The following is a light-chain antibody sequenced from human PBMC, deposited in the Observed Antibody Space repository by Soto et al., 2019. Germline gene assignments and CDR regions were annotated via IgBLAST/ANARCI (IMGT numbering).Light chain of an antibody. Sequence: EIVITQSPATLSVSPGDRAPLSWRASQSVSSNLAGYQQKPGQDQRLLIYGASNRATGIPARFSGSGSGTEFTLTISSLQSEDCAVYYCQQYGSSPPTFGRGTKVDNK. CDR2: GAS. J-gene: IGKJ1*01. V-gene: IGKV3-15*01. CDR3: QQYGSSPPT. CDR1: QSVSSN.